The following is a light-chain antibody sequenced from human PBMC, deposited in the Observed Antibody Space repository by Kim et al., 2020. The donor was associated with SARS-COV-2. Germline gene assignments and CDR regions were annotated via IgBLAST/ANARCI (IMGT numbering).Light chain of an antibody. Sequence: GEGVTISCHGSISNIGSNVVNWYQQLPGTAPKLLMYSNDYRPSGVPDRFSGSKSGTSASLAISGLQSEDEADYYCAAWDDSLKGSVFGGGTQLTVL. CDR1: ISNIGSNV. CDR2: SND. V-gene: IGLV1-44*01. CDR3: AAWDDSLKGSV. J-gene: IGLJ3*02.